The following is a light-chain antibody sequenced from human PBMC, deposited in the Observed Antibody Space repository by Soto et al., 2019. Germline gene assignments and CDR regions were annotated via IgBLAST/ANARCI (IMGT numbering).Light chain of an antibody. V-gene: IGLV1-47*01. J-gene: IGLJ1*01. CDR3: AAWDDSLPGLYV. Sequence: SVLPQPPSASGTPGQRVPLSCSGTTSNLGGTYVHWYQQLPGTAPTLLIFRSNQRPSGVPDRFSGSKSGTSASLAISGLRSEDEADYYCAAWDDSLPGLYVFGSGTKVTVL. CDR2: RSN. CDR1: TSNLGGTY.